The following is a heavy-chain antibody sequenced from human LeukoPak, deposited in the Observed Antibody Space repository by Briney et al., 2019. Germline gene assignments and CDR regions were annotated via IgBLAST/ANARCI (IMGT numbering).Heavy chain of an antibody. Sequence: GGSLRLSCVASGFTFSSYSMNWVRQAPGKGLEWVSSISSSSSYIYYSDSVKGRFTISRDNAKKSLYLQMNSLRAEDTAIYYCARDSDVHCSGGSCTIFDYWGQGTLVAVSS. CDR1: GFTFSSYS. CDR3: ARDSDVHCSGGSCTIFDY. V-gene: IGHV3-21*01. D-gene: IGHD2-15*01. J-gene: IGHJ4*02. CDR2: ISSSSSYI.